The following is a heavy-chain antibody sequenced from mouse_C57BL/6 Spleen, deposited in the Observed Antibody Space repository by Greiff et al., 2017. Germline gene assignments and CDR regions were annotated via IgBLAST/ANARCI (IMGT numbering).Heavy chain of an antibody. CDR2: IYPRGGST. Sequence: VQLQESDAELVKPGASVKISCKVSGYTFTDHTIHWMKQRPEQGLEWIGYIYPRGGSTKYNEKFKGKATLTADKSSSTAYMQLNSLTSEDSAVYFCARQDDYDVYYYAMDDWGQGTSVTVSS. V-gene: IGHV1-78*01. J-gene: IGHJ4*01. D-gene: IGHD2-4*01. CDR1: GYTFTDHT. CDR3: ARQDDYDVYYYAMDD.